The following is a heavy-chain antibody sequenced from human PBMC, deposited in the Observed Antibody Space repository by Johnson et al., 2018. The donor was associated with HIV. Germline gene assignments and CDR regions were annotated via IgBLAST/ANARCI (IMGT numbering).Heavy chain of an antibody. V-gene: IGHV3-11*04. Sequence: QVLLVESGGGLVKPGGSLRLSCAASGFTFSDYYMSWIRQAPGKGLEWVSYISMSGRTIYYADSVQGRFTISRDNAKNSLYLQMNSLRAEDTAVYYCAREGFVVLPAAMRLFAFDIWGQGTMVTVSS. CDR1: GFTFSDYY. D-gene: IGHD2-2*01. CDR3: AREGFVVLPAAMRLFAFDI. CDR2: ISMSGRTI. J-gene: IGHJ3*02.